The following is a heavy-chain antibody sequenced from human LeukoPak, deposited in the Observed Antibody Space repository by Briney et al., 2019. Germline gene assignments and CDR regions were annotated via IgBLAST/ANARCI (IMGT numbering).Heavy chain of an antibody. V-gene: IGHV1-46*01. CDR1: GYTFTSYY. CDR2: INPSGGST. CDR3: ARVSPYYYDISGYYSPGNYFDY. D-gene: IGHD3-22*01. Sequence: GASVKVSCKASGYTFTSYYMHWVRQAPGQGLEWMGIINPSGGSTSYAQKFQGRVTMTRDMSTSTVYMELSSLRSEDTAVYYCARVSPYYYDISGYYSPGNYFDYWGQGTLVTVSS. J-gene: IGHJ4*02.